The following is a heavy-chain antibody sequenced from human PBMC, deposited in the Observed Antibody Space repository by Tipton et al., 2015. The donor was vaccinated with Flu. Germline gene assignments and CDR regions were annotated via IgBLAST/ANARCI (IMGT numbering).Heavy chain of an antibody. CDR2: IYTSGST. J-gene: IGHJ5*02. CDR3: ARDFYDSSGYPRFDP. Sequence: TLSLTCTVPGGSISSYYWSWIRQPAGKGLEWIGRIYTSGSTNYNPSLKSRVTMSVGTSKNQFSLKLSSVTAADTAVYYCARDFYDSSGYPRFDPWGQGTLVTVSS. D-gene: IGHD3-22*01. V-gene: IGHV4-4*07. CDR1: GGSISSYY.